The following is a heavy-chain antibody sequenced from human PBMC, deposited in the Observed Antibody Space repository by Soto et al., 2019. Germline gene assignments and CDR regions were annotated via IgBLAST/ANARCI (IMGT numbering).Heavy chain of an antibody. CDR3: ARVGSRVVITSGFDY. CDR2: IYYSGST. D-gene: IGHD3-22*01. CDR1: GGSVSSGSYY. V-gene: IGHV4-61*01. J-gene: IGHJ4*02. Sequence: SETLSLTCTVSGGSVSSGSYYWSWIRQPPGKGLERIGYIYYSGSTDYNPSLKSRVTISVDTSKNQFSLKLSSVTAADTAVYYCARVGSRVVITSGFDYWGQGTLVTVSS.